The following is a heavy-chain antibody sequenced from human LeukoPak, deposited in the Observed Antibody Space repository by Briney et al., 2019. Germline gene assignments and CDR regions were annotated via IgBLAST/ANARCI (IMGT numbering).Heavy chain of an antibody. V-gene: IGHV4-59*10. D-gene: IGHD3-10*01. Sequence: PSETLSLTCAVYGGSFSGYYWSWIRQPAGKGLEWIGRIYTSGSTNYNPSLKSRVTISVDTSKNQFSLKLSSVTAADTAVYYCARDLWFGGSPWFDPWGQGTLVTVSS. CDR2: IYTSGST. CDR1: GGSFSGYY. CDR3: ARDLWFGGSPWFDP. J-gene: IGHJ5*02.